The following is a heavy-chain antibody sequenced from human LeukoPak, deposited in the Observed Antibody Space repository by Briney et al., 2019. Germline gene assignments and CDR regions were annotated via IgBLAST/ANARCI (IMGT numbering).Heavy chain of an antibody. V-gene: IGHV3-30-3*01. CDR3: ARARSPFDY. Sequence: PGGSLRLSCAASGFTFSSYAMHWVRQAPGKGLEWVAVISYDGSNKYYADSVKGRFTISRDNSKNTLYLQMNSLRAEDTAVYYCARARSPFDYWGQGTLVTVSS. CDR1: GFTFSSYA. J-gene: IGHJ4*02. CDR2: ISYDGSNK.